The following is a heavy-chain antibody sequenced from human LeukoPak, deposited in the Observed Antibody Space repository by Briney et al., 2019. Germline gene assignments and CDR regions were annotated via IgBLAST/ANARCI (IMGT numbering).Heavy chain of an antibody. CDR2: IIAYNDNT. CDR3: ARVHYDILTGYSYFDY. D-gene: IGHD3-9*01. Sequence: ASVKVSCKASGYTLTSYGISWVRQAPGQGLEWMGWIIAYNDNTNYAQKLQGRVTMTTDTSTSTAYMELRSLRSDDTAVYYCARVHYDILTGYSYFDYWGQGTLVTVSS. J-gene: IGHJ4*02. CDR1: GYTLTSYG. V-gene: IGHV1-18*01.